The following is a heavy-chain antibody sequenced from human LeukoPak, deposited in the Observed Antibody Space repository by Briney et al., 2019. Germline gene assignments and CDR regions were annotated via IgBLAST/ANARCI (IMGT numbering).Heavy chain of an antibody. CDR2: IYYSGST. Sequence: SETLSLTCTVSGGSISSYYWSWIRQPPGKGLEWIGYIYYSGSTNYNPSLKSRVTISVDTSKNQLSLKLSSVTAADTAVYYCARQLAVAGSGVSWFDPWGQGTLVTVSS. J-gene: IGHJ5*02. D-gene: IGHD6-19*01. CDR1: GGSISSYY. CDR3: ARQLAVAGSGVSWFDP. V-gene: IGHV4-59*01.